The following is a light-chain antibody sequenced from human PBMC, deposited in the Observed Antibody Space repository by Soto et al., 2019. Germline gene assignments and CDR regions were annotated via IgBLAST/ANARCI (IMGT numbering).Light chain of an antibody. CDR3: QQSYSTPLG. CDR1: QSISSY. V-gene: IGKV1-39*01. CDR2: AAS. J-gene: IGKJ3*01. Sequence: DIQMTQSPSSLSASVGDRVTITCRASQSISSYLNWYQQKPGKAPKLLIYAASSLQSGVPSRFSGSGSGTDFTLIISSLQPEDFATYYCQQSYSTPLGFGPGTKVDIK.